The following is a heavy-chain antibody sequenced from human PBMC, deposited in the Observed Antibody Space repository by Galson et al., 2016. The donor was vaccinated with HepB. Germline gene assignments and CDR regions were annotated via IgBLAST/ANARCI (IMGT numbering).Heavy chain of an antibody. CDR3: ARDAAIGGACCYFDY. V-gene: IGHV3-11*01. CDR2: IRSNGGAK. D-gene: IGHD2-21*02. J-gene: IGHJ4*03. CDR1: KFTFSDYY. Sequence: SLRLSCAASKFTFSDYYMTWIRQAPGKGLEWVADIRSNGGAKYYAASVKGRFTISRDNSKNALYLQMNSLRAEDTAVYYCARDAAIGGACCYFDYWGRGTLVTVSS.